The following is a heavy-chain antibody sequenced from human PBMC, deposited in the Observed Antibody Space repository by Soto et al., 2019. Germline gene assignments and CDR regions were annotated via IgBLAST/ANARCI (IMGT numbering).Heavy chain of an antibody. J-gene: IGHJ4*02. D-gene: IGHD6-13*01. CDR1: GDSFTIDSYY. CDR2: ISHSGTT. Sequence: KPSETLSLTCTVSGDSFTIDSYYWAWIRQPPGKGLEWLGTISHSGTTFHNPSLKSRLTMSVDTSKNQFSLNLSSVTAADTALYYCARHSDKYVSSWYGLGYWGQGTLVTVSS. V-gene: IGHV4-39*01. CDR3: ARHSDKYVSSWYGLGY.